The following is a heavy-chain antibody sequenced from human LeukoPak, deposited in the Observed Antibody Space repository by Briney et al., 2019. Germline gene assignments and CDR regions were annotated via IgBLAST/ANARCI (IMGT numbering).Heavy chain of an antibody. J-gene: IGHJ4*02. V-gene: IGHV3-7*01. Sequence: GGPLRLSCAASEFTFSSYWMSWVRQAPGKGLEWVANIKQDGGQIYYLESVKGRFTVSRDNAKNSLYLQMNSLRAEDTAVYHCARLGARQMLEYWGQGTLVTVSS. CDR1: EFTFSSYW. CDR3: ARLGARQMLEY. D-gene: IGHD4-17*01. CDR2: IKQDGGQI.